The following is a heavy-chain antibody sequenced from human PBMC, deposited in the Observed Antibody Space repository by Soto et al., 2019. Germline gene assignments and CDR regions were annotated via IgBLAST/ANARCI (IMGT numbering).Heavy chain of an antibody. CDR3: ARRGDNYYGSGSYYKEYYYYGMDV. CDR2: IYYSGST. CDR1: GGSISSSSYY. V-gene: IGHV4-39*01. Sequence: SETLSLTCTVSGGSISSSSYYWGWIRQPPGKGLEWIGSIYYSGSTYYNPSLKSRVTISVDTSKNQFSLKLSSVTAADTAVYYCARRGDNYYGSGSYYKEYYYYGMDVWGQGTTVTVSS. J-gene: IGHJ6*02. D-gene: IGHD3-10*01.